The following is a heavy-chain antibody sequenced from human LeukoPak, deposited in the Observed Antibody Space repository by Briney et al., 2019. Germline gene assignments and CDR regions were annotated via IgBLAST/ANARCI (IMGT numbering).Heavy chain of an antibody. V-gene: IGHV5-51*01. CDR3: ARTYYYDTSGLLTAYYFDY. D-gene: IGHD3-22*01. J-gene: IGHJ4*02. Sequence: GESLKISCKGSGYSFPNYWIGWVRQMPGKGLEWMGIIYPADSDARYSPSFQGQVTISVDKSITTAHLQWSSLKASDTAMYYCARTYYYDTSGLLTAYYFDYWGQGTLVTVSS. CDR2: IYPADSDA. CDR1: GYSFPNYW.